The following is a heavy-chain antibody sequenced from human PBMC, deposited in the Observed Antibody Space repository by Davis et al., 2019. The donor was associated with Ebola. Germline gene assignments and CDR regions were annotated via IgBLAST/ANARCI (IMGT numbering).Heavy chain of an antibody. CDR3: ARGGAVAGRPYYYYYYMDV. V-gene: IGHV4-59*12. CDR1: GGSFSGYY. CDR2: IYYSGST. Sequence: PSETLSLTCAVYGGSFSGYYWSWIRQPPGKGLEWIGYIYYSGSTNYNPSLKSRVTISVDTSKNQFSLKLSSVTAADTAVYYCARGGAVAGRPYYYYYYMDVWGKGTTVTVSS. J-gene: IGHJ6*03. D-gene: IGHD6-19*01.